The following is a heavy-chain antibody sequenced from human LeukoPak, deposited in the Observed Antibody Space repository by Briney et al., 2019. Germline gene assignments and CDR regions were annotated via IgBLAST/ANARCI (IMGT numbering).Heavy chain of an antibody. D-gene: IGHD2-2*01. CDR3: ARDGQDIVVVPAAIWFDP. CDR1: GYTFTSYA. J-gene: IGHJ5*02. V-gene: IGHV7-4-1*02. CDR2: INTNTGNP. Sequence: ASVKVSCKASGYTFTSYAMNWVRQAPGQGLEWMGWINTNTGNPTYAQGFTGRFVFSLDTSVSTAYLQISSLKAEDTAVYYCARDGQDIVVVPAAIWFDPWGQGTLVTVSS.